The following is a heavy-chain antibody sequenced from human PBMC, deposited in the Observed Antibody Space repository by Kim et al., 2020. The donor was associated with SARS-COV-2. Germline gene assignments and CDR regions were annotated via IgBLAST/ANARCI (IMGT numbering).Heavy chain of an antibody. J-gene: IGHJ4*01. CDR3: AIAEESGYYYGYVDY. V-gene: IGHV3-23*01. D-gene: IGHD3-22*01. Sequence: DSVKDRFTISRDNSKHTLYLQMNSLRAEHSAVYYCAIAEESGYYYGYVDYWGHGALVTVSS.